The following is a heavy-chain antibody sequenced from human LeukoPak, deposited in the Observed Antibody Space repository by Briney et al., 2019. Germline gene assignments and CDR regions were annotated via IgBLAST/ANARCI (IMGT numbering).Heavy chain of an antibody. CDR3: ARHSIAVYYYYYYGMDV. D-gene: IGHD2-21*01. CDR2: VYDSGST. CDR1: GGSLRSVSYY. J-gene: IGHJ6*02. V-gene: IGHV4-39*01. Sequence: SGTLSLTCTVSGGSLRSVSYYWAWIRQPPGKGLEWIGRVYDSGSTYYNPSLESRLTISVDTSKNPFSLKLSSVTAAEPAVYYWARHSIAVYYYYYYGMDVWGQGTTVTVSS.